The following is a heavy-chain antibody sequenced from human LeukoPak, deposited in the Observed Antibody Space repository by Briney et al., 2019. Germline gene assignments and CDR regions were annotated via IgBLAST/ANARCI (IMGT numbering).Heavy chain of an antibody. V-gene: IGHV3-23*01. CDR1: EFTFSSYA. J-gene: IGHJ4*02. CDR3: AKDLGIYYDGSGGPYYFDY. Sequence: PGGPLRPSCPASEFTFSSYAMTGVPKAPGKGLNGFSTFSVRGGRTQYADSVKGRFTISRDSSKSTLFLQMNSLRGEDTAVYYCAKDLGIYYDGSGGPYYFDYWGQGTLVTVSS. D-gene: IGHD3-22*01. CDR2: FSVRGGRT.